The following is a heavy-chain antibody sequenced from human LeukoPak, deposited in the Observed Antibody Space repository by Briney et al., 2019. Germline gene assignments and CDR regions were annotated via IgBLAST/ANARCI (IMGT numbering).Heavy chain of an antibody. V-gene: IGHV4-31*03. CDR1: GGSISSGGYY. D-gene: IGHD3-10*01. CDR3: AVYYYGP. Sequence: SETLSLTCTVSGGSISSGGYYCTWIRQHPGKGLEWIGFTHNSGSTYYNPSLKSRVTISLDTSKNQFSLNLSSVTAADTAVYYCAVYYYGPWGQGTLVTVSS. CDR2: THNSGST. J-gene: IGHJ4*02.